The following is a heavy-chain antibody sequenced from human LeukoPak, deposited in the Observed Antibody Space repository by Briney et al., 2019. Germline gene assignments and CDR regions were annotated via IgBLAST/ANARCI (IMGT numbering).Heavy chain of an antibody. CDR1: GFTFSSYA. CDR2: ISYDGSNK. Sequence: GRSLRLSCAASGFTFSSYAMHWVRQAPGKGLEWVAVISYDGSNKYYADSVKGRFTISRVNSKNTLYLQMNSLRAEDTAVYYCARALLWFGELLGTDYWGQGTLVTVSS. CDR3: ARALLWFGELLGTDY. D-gene: IGHD3-10*01. J-gene: IGHJ4*02. V-gene: IGHV3-30*04.